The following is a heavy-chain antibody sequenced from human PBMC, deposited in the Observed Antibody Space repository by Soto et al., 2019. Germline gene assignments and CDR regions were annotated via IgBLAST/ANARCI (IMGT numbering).Heavy chain of an antibody. CDR1: GFTFSSYG. Sequence: QVQLVESGGGVVQPGRSLRLSCAASGFTFSSYGMHWVRQAPGKGLEWVAVIWYDGSNKYYADSVKGRFTISRDNSKNTLYLQINSLRAEDTAVYYCARTLNTKIKIAVAGPYFDYWGQGTLVTVSS. CDR2: IWYDGSNK. J-gene: IGHJ4*02. D-gene: IGHD6-19*01. CDR3: ARTLNTKIKIAVAGPYFDY. V-gene: IGHV3-33*01.